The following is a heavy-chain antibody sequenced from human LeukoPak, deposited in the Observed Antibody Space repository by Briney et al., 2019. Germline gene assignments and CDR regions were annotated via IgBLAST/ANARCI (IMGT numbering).Heavy chain of an antibody. CDR2: IVVGSGNT. CDR1: GFTFTSSA. J-gene: IGHJ4*02. V-gene: IGHV1-58*02. D-gene: IGHD3-22*01. CDR3: ARDLYRIVVVPHYFDY. Sequence: ASVKVSCKASGFTFTSSAMQWVRQARGQRLEWIGWIVVGSGNTNYAQKFQERVTITRDMSTSTAYMELSSLRSEDTAVYYCARDLYRIVVVPHYFDYWGQGTLVTVSS.